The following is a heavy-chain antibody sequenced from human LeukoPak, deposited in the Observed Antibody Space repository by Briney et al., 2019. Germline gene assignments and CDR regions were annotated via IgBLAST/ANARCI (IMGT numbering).Heavy chain of an antibody. CDR3: ASGSYARDAFDI. CDR1: GYTFSGYY. D-gene: IGHD1-26*01. Sequence: ASVKVSCKASGYTFSGYYMHWVRQSPGQGLEWMGWINPNSGGTNYAQKFQGRVTMTRDTSISTAYMELSRLRSDDTAVYYCASGSYARDAFDIWGQGTMVTVSS. CDR2: INPNSGGT. J-gene: IGHJ3*02. V-gene: IGHV1-2*02.